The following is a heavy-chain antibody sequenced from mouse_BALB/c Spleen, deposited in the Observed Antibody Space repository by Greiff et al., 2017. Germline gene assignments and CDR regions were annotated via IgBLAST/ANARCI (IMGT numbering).Heavy chain of an antibody. J-gene: IGHJ4*01. CDR1: GFTFSSFG. CDR3: ARVGGYYYAMDY. CDR2: ISSGSSTI. Sequence: EVHLVESGGGLVQPGGSRKLSCAASGFTFSSFGMHWVRQAPEKGLEWVAYISSGSSTIYYADTVKGRFTISRDNPKNTLFLQMTSLRSEDTAMYYCARVGGYYYAMDYWGQGTSVTVSS. D-gene: IGHD2-2*01. V-gene: IGHV5-17*02.